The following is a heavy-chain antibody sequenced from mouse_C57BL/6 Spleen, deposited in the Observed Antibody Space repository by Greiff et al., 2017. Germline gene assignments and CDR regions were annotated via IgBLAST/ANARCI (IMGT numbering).Heavy chain of an antibody. CDR3: SRRLEGALAY. V-gene: IGHV1-69*01. J-gene: IGHJ3*01. CDR2: IDPSDSYT. CDR1: GYTFPRYW. Sequence: QVQLQQPGAELVMPGASVKLSCKASGYTFPRYWMHWVKQRPGQGLEWIGEIDPSDSYTNYNQKFKGKSTLTVDKSSSTAYMQLSSLTSEDSAVYYCSRRLEGALAYWGQGTLVTVSA. D-gene: IGHD3-2*02.